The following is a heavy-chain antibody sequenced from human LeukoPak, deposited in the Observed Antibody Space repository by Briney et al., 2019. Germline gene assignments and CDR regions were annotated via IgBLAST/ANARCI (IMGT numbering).Heavy chain of an antibody. CDR2: IRSKANNYAT. J-gene: IGHJ2*01. D-gene: IGHD6-19*01. CDR1: GFTSSGSA. CDR3: TRREQWLGYWHFDL. V-gene: IGHV3-73*01. Sequence: GGSLKLSCAASGFTSSGSAIHWVRQASGKGLEWVGRIRSKANNYATAYAASVKGRFTISRDESKNTAYLQMNSLKTEDTAVYYCTRREQWLGYWHFDLWGRGSLVTVSS.